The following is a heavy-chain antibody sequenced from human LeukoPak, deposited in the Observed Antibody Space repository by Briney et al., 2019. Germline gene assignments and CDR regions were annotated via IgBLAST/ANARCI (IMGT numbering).Heavy chain of an antibody. CDR2: IKTKTEGETI. D-gene: IGHD4-17*01. V-gene: IGHV3-15*01. Sequence: GGSLRLSCAASGFSFSNSYMTWVRQAPGKGLEWVGRIKTKTEGETIHYAAPVKGRFTISRDDSKDTLYLQMNGLKTEDTAVYYCTTGLRWSQPIDYWGQGSLVTVSS. CDR3: TTGLRWSQPIDY. CDR1: GFSFSNSY. J-gene: IGHJ4*02.